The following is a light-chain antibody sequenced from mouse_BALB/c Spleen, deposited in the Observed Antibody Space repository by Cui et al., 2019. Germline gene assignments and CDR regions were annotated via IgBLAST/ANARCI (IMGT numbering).Light chain of an antibody. CDR2: DTS. Sequence: QIVLTQSPAIMSASPGEKVTMTCSASPSASYMYWYQQKPGSSPRLLIYDTSNLASGVPVRFSGSGSGTSYSLTISRMEAEDAATYYCQQWSSYPLTFGAGTKLELK. J-gene: IGKJ5*01. V-gene: IGKV4-55*01. CDR1: PSASY. CDR3: QQWSSYPLT.